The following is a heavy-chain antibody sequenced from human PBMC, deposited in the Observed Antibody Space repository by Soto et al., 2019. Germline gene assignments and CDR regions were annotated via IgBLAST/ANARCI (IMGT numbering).Heavy chain of an antibody. J-gene: IGHJ4*02. CDR2: ISSSGSTI. D-gene: IGHD2-2*01. CDR1: GFTFSDYY. V-gene: IGHV3-11*01. Sequence: QVQLVESGGGLVKPGGSLRLSCAASGFTFSDYYMSWIRQAPGKGLEWVSYISSSGSTIYYADSVKGRFTISRDNAKNSLSLKINSWRAEDRPVYYFARDLEYCSITSARPYSFDSGGKGPLFTFSP. CDR3: ARDLEYCSITSARPYSFDS.